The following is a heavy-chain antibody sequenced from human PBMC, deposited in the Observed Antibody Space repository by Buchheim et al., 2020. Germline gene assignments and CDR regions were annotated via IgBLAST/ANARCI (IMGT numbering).Heavy chain of an antibody. J-gene: IGHJ5*02. Sequence: QVQLQQWGAGLLKPSETLSLTCAVYGGSFSGYYWSWIRQPPGKGLEWIGEINHSGSTNYNPSLKSRVTISVDTSKNQFSLKLSSVTAADTAVYYCARGKYRLLRWFDPWGQGTL. CDR1: GGSFSGYY. D-gene: IGHD5-12*01. CDR3: ARGKYRLLRWFDP. V-gene: IGHV4-34*01. CDR2: INHSGST.